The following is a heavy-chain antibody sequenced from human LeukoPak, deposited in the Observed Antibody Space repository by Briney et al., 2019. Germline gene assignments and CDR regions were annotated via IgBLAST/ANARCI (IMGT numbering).Heavy chain of an antibody. Sequence: GGSLRLSCAASGFTVSSNYMSWVRQAPGKGLEWVSVLYTRAGSNYTDSVKGRFTISRHNSKNTLYLEMNSLRPEDTGVYYCARGGGFDSPFDYWGQGSPVTVSS. CDR1: GFTVSSNY. D-gene: IGHD5-12*01. V-gene: IGHV3-53*04. CDR3: ARGGGFDSPFDY. J-gene: IGHJ4*02. CDR2: LYTRAGS.